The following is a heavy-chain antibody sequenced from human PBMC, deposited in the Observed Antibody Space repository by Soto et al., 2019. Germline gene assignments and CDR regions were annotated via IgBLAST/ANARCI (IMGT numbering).Heavy chain of an antibody. Sequence: ASVKVSCKASGYTFTSYYMHWVRQAPGQGLEWMGIINPSGGSTSYAQKFQGRVTMTRDTSTSTVYMELSSLRSEDTAVYYCARDRSDDFWSGYSLGHYGMDVWGQGTTVTVSS. CDR3: ARDRSDDFWSGYSLGHYGMDV. CDR1: GYTFTSYY. CDR2: INPSGGST. J-gene: IGHJ6*02. V-gene: IGHV1-46*01. D-gene: IGHD3-3*01.